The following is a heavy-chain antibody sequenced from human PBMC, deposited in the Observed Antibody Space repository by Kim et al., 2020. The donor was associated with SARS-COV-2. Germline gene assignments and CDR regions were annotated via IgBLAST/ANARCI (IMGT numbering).Heavy chain of an antibody. Sequence: GGSLRLSCATSGFTFNNNAMAWVRQAPGKGLECVATISRSGDSTAYAASVKGRFTISRDNSKNTVYMQMNSLRGEDTALYYFVQWWSGYAEHWGQGTLVTVSS. CDR1: GFTFNNNA. CDR3: VQWWSGYAEH. V-gene: IGHV3-23*01. CDR2: ISRSGDST. J-gene: IGHJ1*01. D-gene: IGHD3-3*01.